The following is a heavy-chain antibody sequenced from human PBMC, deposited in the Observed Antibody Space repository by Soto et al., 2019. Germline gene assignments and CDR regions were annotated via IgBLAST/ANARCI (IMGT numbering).Heavy chain of an antibody. D-gene: IGHD6-13*01. CDR1: GYTFSSYG. J-gene: IGHJ5*02. V-gene: IGHV1-18*01. Sequence: ASVKVSCKASGYTFSSYGINWVRQAPGQGLEWLGWVSPYDGYTNYAQILQGRVSMTTDTSTKTAYMELSSLRSEDTAVYYCARALQQLVTPGWFDPWGQGTLVTVSS. CDR3: ARALQQLVTPGWFDP. CDR2: VSPYDGYT.